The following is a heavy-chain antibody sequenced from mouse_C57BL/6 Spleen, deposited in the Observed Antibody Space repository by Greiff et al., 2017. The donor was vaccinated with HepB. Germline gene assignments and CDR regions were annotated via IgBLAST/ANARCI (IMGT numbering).Heavy chain of an antibody. CDR3: ARDYYGRSLGDY. J-gene: IGHJ2*01. D-gene: IGHD1-1*01. V-gene: IGHV1-82*01. Sequence: VQLVESGPELVKPGASVKISCKASGYAFSSSWMNWVKQRPGKGLEWIGRIYPGDGDTNYNGKFKGKATLTADKSSSTAYMQLSSLTSEDSAVYFCARDYYGRSLGDYWGQGTTLTVSS. CDR2: IYPGDGDT. CDR1: GYAFSSSW.